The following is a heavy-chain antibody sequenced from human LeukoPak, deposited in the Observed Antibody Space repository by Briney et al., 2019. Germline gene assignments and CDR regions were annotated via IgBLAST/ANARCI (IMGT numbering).Heavy chain of an antibody. CDR3: AGVEMATGFDY. CDR1: GYTFTYYA. D-gene: IGHD5-24*01. V-gene: IGHV1-69*13. CDR2: IIPIFGTA. Sequence: ASVKVSCKASGYTFTYYAIQWVRQAPGQGLEWMGGIIPIFGTANYAQKFQGRVTITADESTSTAYMELSSLRSEDTAVYYCAGVEMATGFDYWGQGTLVTVSS. J-gene: IGHJ4*02.